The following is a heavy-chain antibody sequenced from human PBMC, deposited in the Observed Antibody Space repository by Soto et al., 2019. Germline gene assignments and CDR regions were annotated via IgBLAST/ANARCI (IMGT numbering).Heavy chain of an antibody. Sequence: SETLSLTCTVSGGSISSYYWSWIRQPPGKGLEWIGYIYYSGSTNYNPSLKSRVTISVDTSKNQFSLKLSSVTAADTAVYYCARARERYSSGWYRGYYYYGMDVWGQGTTVTVSS. V-gene: IGHV4-59*01. CDR1: GGSISSYY. J-gene: IGHJ6*02. D-gene: IGHD6-19*01. CDR2: IYYSGST. CDR3: ARARERYSSGWYRGYYYYGMDV.